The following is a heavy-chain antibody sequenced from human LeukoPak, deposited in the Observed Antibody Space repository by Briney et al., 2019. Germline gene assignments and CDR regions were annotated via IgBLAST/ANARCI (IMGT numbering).Heavy chain of an antibody. CDR2: TRNKANSYIT. CDR3: ASIRGTFGY. D-gene: IGHD1-26*01. Sequence: GGSLRLSCAASGFTFSDHFLDWVRQAPGKGLEWVGRTRNKANSYITEYAASVKGRFAISRDDSKNSLYLQMSSLKTDDTAMYYCASIRGTFGYWGQGTLVTVSS. V-gene: IGHV3-72*01. CDR1: GFTFSDHF. J-gene: IGHJ4*02.